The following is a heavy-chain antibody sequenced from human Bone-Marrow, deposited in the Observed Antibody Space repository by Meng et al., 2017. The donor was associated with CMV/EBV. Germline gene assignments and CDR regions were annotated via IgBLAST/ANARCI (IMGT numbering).Heavy chain of an antibody. CDR1: GYTFTGYY. D-gene: IGHD3-3*01. CDR3: ARSLGDFWSGYWDYYYYGMDV. J-gene: IGHJ6*01. V-gene: IGHV1-2*02. CDR2: INPNSGGT. Sequence: ASVKVSCKASGYTFTGYYMHWVRQAPGQGLEWMGWINPNSGGTNYAQKFQGRVTMTRDTSISTAYMELSRLRSDDTAVYYCARSLGDFWSGYWDYYYYGMDVWGQGTTVTVSS.